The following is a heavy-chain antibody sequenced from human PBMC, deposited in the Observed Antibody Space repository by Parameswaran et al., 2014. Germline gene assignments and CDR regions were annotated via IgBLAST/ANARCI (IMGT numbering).Heavy chain of an antibody. CDR2: IYWNDEK. Sequence: PGKALEWLSVIYWNDEKHYSPSLKSRLTITKDTSKNQVVLTMTNMDPVDTATYFCVHGPLSGRGWNWFDFWGPGNLGHRLL. D-gene: IGHD3-10*01. V-gene: IGHV2-5*01. J-gene: IGHJ5*01. CDR3: VHGPLSGRGWNWFDF.